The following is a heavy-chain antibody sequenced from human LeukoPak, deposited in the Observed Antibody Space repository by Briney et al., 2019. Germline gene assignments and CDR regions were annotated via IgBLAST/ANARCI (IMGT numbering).Heavy chain of an antibody. CDR2: IYHSGST. J-gene: IGHJ3*02. D-gene: IGHD3-16*01. V-gene: IGHV4-38-2*01. CDR3: ARIEGDPDAFDI. CDR1: GYSISSGYY. Sequence: PSETLSLTCAVSGYSISSGYYWGWIRQPPGKGLEWIGSIYHSGSTYYNPSLKSRVTISVDTSKNQFSLELSSATAADTAVYYCARIEGDPDAFDIWGQGIMVTVSS.